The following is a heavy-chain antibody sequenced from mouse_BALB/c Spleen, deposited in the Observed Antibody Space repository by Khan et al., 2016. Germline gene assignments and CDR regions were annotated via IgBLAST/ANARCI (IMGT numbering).Heavy chain of an antibody. Sequence: EVELVESGGGLVQPGGSRKLSCAASGFTFSVFGIHWVRQAPEKGLEWVAYISGGSSTIYYAATVKGRITISRDNPKNTLFLQMTSLRAEDTAVYYCARLTPYAMDYWGQGTSVTVSS. J-gene: IGHJ4*01. CDR2: ISGGSSTI. CDR1: GFTFSVFG. CDR3: ARLTPYAMDY. V-gene: IGHV5-17*02. D-gene: IGHD4-1*01.